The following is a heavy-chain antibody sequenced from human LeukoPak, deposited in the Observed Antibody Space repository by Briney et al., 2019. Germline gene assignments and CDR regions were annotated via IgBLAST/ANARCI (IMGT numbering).Heavy chain of an antibody. Sequence: GGSLRLSCAASGFTFSTSAMHWVRQAPGKGLEWVSSINSKSRYIYYADSLKGRFTISRDNGKNSVYLQMNSLRAEDTAVYFCARADSSSSRLDCWGQGTLVTVSS. CDR2: INSKSRYI. CDR3: ARADSSSSRLDC. D-gene: IGHD6-6*01. J-gene: IGHJ4*02. CDR1: GFTFSTSA. V-gene: IGHV3-21*01.